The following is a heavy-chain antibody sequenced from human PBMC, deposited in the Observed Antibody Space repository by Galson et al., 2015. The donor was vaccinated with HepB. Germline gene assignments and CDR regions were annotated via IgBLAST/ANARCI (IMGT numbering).Heavy chain of an antibody. V-gene: IGHV3-30-3*01. D-gene: IGHD1-26*01. J-gene: IGHJ3*02. Sequence: SLRLSCAASGFTFSSYAMHWVRQAPGKGLEWVAVISYDGSNKYYADSVKGRFTISRDNSKNTLYLQMNSLRAEDTAVYYCAREWGATDAFDIWGQGTMVTVSS. CDR2: ISYDGSNK. CDR1: GFTFSSYA. CDR3: AREWGATDAFDI.